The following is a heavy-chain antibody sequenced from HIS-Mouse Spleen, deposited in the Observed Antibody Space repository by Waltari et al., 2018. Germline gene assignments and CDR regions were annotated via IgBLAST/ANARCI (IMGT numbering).Heavy chain of an antibody. CDR2: IYYSGST. J-gene: IGHJ2*01. CDR1: GASISSSSYY. D-gene: IGHD6-13*01. V-gene: IGHV4-39*07. CDR3: AREIPYSSSWYDWYFDL. Sequence: QLQLQESGPGLVKPSETLSLTCTVSGASISSSSYYWDWIRQPPGKGLEWIGSIYYSGSTYYNPSLKSRVTISVDTSKNQFSLKLSSVTAADTAVYYCAREIPYSSSWYDWYFDLWGRGTLVTVSS.